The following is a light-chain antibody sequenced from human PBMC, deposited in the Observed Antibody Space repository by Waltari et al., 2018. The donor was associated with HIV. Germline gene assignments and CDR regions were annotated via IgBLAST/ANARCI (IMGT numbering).Light chain of an antibody. CDR3: AAWDDSRNAHVV. CDR2: SSN. Sequence: QSVLTQPPSASVTPGQRVTIPCSGSNSNTGSNSVNWFQQLPGTAPKLLIYSSNQRPLGVPDRFSGSKSGTSASLAISGLQSEDEADYYCAAWDDSRNAHVVFGGGTKLTVL. J-gene: IGLJ2*01. CDR1: NSNTGSNS. V-gene: IGLV1-44*01.